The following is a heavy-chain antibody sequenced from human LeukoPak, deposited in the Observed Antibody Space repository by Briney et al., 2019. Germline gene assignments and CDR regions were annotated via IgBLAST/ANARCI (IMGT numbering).Heavy chain of an antibody. D-gene: IGHD6-25*01. V-gene: IGHV3-74*01. CDR3: ARVWTYSSGYGMDV. J-gene: IGHJ6*02. CDR2: INSDGSST. CDR1: GFTFSSYW. Sequence: QPGGSLRLSCAASGFTFSSYWVHWVRQAPGKGLVWVSRINSDGSSTSYADSVKGRFTISRDNAKNTLYLQMNSLRAEDTAVYYCARVWTYSSGYGMDVWGQGTTVTVSS.